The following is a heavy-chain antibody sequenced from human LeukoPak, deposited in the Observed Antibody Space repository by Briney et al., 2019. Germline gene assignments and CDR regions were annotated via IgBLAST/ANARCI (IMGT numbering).Heavy chain of an antibody. CDR2: IYYSGST. Sequence: SETLSLTCTVSGGSISSYYWSWIRQPPGKGLEWIGYIYYSGSTNYSPSLKSRVTISVDTSKNQFSLKLSSVTAADTAVYYCARGSKGYCSGGSCYPFFDYWGQGTLVTVSS. J-gene: IGHJ4*02. CDR3: ARGSKGYCSGGSCYPFFDY. D-gene: IGHD2-15*01. V-gene: IGHV4-59*01. CDR1: GGSISSYY.